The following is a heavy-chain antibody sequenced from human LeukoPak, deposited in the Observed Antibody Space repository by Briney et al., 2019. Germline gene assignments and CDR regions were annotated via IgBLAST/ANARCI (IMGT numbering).Heavy chain of an antibody. J-gene: IGHJ4*02. V-gene: IGHV3-7*01. Sequence: PGGSLRLSCAASGFTFSTYWMSWVRQAPGKGLEWLANIKQDGSEEYYVDSVKGRFTISRDNAENSLYLHMNSLRAEDTAVYYCARRVVGANDYWGQGTLVTVSS. CDR1: GFTFSTYW. CDR2: IKQDGSEE. CDR3: ARRVVGANDY. D-gene: IGHD1-26*01.